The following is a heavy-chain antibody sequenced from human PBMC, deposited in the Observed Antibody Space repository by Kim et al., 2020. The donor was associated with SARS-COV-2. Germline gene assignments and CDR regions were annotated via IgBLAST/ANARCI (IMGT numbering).Heavy chain of an antibody. V-gene: IGHV4-39*01. CDR2: IYYSGST. J-gene: IGHJ6*02. D-gene: IGHD3-10*01. Sequence: SETLSLTCTVSGGSISSSSYYWGWIRQPPGKGLEWIGSIYYSGSTYYNPSLKSRVTISVDTSKNQFSLKLSSVTAADTAVYYCARLWIGLIGFGEFPAISYGMDVWGQGTTVTVSS. CDR1: GGSISSSSYY. CDR3: ARLWIGLIGFGEFPAISYGMDV.